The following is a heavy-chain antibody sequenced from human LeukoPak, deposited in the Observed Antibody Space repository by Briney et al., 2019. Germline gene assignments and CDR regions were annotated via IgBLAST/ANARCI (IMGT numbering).Heavy chain of an antibody. Sequence: GASVKVSCKASGGTFISYAISWVRQAPGQGLDWMGGISGFNGNTNYEQNFQGRVTMTRDTSTNTVDMELRSLTADDTAVYFCARGGADINLYYYYAMDVWGQGTTVTVS. V-gene: IGHV1-18*01. CDR3: ARGGADINLYYYYAMDV. J-gene: IGHJ6*02. D-gene: IGHD3-3*01. CDR1: GGTFISYA. CDR2: ISGFNGNT.